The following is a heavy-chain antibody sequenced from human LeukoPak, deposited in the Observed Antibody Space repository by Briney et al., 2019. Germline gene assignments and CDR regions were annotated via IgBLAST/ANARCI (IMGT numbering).Heavy chain of an antibody. V-gene: IGHV6-1*01. J-gene: IGHJ4*02. D-gene: IGHD1-26*01. Sequence: SQTLSLTCAISGDSVSSNSDAWNWIKQSPSRGLEWLGRTYYRSKWYYDYAVAVKSRISINPDTSKNQFSLQLSSVTPEDTAVYYCARDPVGGSTIFDYWGQGTLVTVSS. CDR1: GDSVSSNSDA. CDR3: ARDPVGGSTIFDY. CDR2: TYYRSKWYY.